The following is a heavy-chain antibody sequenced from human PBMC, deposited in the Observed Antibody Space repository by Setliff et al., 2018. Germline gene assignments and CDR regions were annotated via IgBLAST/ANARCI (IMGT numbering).Heavy chain of an antibody. CDR2: IYSSGST. Sequence: PSETLSLTCTVSGGSISSGDYYWSWIRQPQGKGLEWIGYIYSSGSTYYNPSLKSRVSISVDTSKNQFSLKLNSVTAADMAVYYCAREQWLDPPGYYYMDVWAKGTTVTVSS. CDR3: AREQWLDPPGYYYMDV. J-gene: IGHJ6*03. D-gene: IGHD6-19*01. V-gene: IGHV4-30-4*08. CDR1: GGSISSGDYY.